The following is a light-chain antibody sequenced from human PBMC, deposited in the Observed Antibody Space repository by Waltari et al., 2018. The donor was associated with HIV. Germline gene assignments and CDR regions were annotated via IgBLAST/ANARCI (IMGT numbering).Light chain of an antibody. CDR2: DVS. V-gene: IGLV2-18*02. Sequence: QSALTQPPSVSGSLGQSVTFSCPGTSSDVGNYNEVSWYQQSPGTAPKLMIYDVSNRPSGVPDRFSGSKSGNTASLTISGLQAEDEADYYCSSFTTSITVVFGGGTKLTVL. CDR3: SSFTTSITVV. CDR1: SSDVGNYNE. J-gene: IGLJ2*01.